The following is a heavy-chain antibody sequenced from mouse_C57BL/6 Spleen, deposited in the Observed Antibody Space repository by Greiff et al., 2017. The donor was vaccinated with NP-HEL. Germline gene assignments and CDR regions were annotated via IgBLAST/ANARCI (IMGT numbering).Heavy chain of an antibody. CDR1: GYTFTNYW. Sequence: QVHVKQSGAELVRPGTSVKMSCKASGYTFTNYWIGWAKQRPGHGLEWIGDIYPGGGYTNYNEKFKGKATLTADKSSSTAYMQFSSLTSEDSAIYYCARFGDYDAFAYWGQGTLVTVSA. J-gene: IGHJ3*01. D-gene: IGHD2-4*01. V-gene: IGHV1-63*01. CDR3: ARFGDYDAFAY. CDR2: IYPGGGYT.